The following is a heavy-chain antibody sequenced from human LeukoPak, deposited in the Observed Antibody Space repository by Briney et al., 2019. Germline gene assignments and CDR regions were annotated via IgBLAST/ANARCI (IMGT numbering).Heavy chain of an antibody. D-gene: IGHD1/OR15-1a*01. CDR1: GGSISSGGYF. CDR2: IYHSGST. J-gene: IGHJ4*02. Sequence: SQTLSLTCAVSGGSISSGGYFWSWIRQPPGKGLEWIGYIYHSGSTYYNPSLKSRVTISVDRSKNQFSLKLSSVTAADTAMYYCARLLFTGNIDYWGQGTLVTVSS. V-gene: IGHV4-30-2*01. CDR3: ARLLFTGNIDY.